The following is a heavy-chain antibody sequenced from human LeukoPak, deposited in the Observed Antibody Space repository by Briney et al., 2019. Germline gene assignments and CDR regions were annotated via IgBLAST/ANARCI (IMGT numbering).Heavy chain of an antibody. J-gene: IGHJ4*02. V-gene: IGHV1-2*02. D-gene: IGHD2-21*02. Sequence: ASVKVSCKASGYTFTGYYMHWVRQAPGQGLEWIGWINPNSGGTNYAQKFQGRVTMTRDTSISTAYMELSRLRSDHTAVYHCARAPAYCGGDCYFYWGQGTLVTVSS. CDR2: INPNSGGT. CDR1: GYTFTGYY. CDR3: ARAPAYCGGDCYFY.